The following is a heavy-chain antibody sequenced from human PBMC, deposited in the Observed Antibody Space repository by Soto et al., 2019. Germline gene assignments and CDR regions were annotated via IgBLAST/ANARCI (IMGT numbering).Heavy chain of an antibody. J-gene: IGHJ5*02. V-gene: IGHV3-30-3*01. CDR3: ARSGRQWLVLKWFDP. D-gene: IGHD6-19*01. CDR2: ISYDGSNK. CDR1: GFTFSSYA. Sequence: QVQLVESGGGVVQPGRSLRLSCAASGFTFSSYAMHWVRQAPGKGLEWVAVISYDGSNKYYADSVKGRFTISRDNSKNTRYLQMNSLRAEDTAVYYCARSGRQWLVLKWFDPWGQGTLVTVSS.